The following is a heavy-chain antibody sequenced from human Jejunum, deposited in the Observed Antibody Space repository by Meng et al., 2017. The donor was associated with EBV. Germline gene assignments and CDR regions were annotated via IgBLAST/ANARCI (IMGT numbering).Heavy chain of an antibody. CDR2: ISGSGNNT. J-gene: IGHJ5*02. Sequence: EVQLLESGVGLVQPGVSLRLSCAGSGFSFSSYGMSWVRQAPGKGLEWVSVISGSGNNTYYADSVKGRFTISRDIAKNTLYLQLNSLRADDTAVYYCVRGPPPDTWGQGTLVTVSS. CDR3: VRGPPPDT. CDR1: GFSFSSYG. V-gene: IGHV3-23*01.